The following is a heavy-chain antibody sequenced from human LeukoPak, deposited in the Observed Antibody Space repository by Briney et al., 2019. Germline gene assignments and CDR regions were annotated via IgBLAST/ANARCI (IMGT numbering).Heavy chain of an antibody. J-gene: IGHJ3*02. Sequence: QPGGSLRLSCVASGFTFSRYWMSWVRQAPGKGLQWVANINQDGSEKYYVDSVKGRFTISRDNARNSLYLQMNSLRAEDTAVYYCTRGATYYYESKPYDAFDIWGQGTMVTVSS. CDR3: TRGATYYYESKPYDAFDI. V-gene: IGHV3-7*01. CDR1: GFTFSRYW. CDR2: INQDGSEK. D-gene: IGHD3-22*01.